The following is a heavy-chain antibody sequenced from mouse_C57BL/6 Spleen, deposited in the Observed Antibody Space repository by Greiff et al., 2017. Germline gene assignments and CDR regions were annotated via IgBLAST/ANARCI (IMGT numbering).Heavy chain of an antibody. CDR3: ARGGTTVAGGAMDY. D-gene: IGHD1-1*01. Sequence: QVQLQQPGAELVKPGASVKLSCKASGYTFTSYWMHWVKQRPGQGLEWIGMIHPNSGSTKYNEKFKSKATLTVDKPSSTAYMQLSSLTSEDSAVYYCARGGTTVAGGAMDYWGQGTSVTVSS. V-gene: IGHV1-64*01. CDR1: GYTFTSYW. J-gene: IGHJ4*01. CDR2: IHPNSGST.